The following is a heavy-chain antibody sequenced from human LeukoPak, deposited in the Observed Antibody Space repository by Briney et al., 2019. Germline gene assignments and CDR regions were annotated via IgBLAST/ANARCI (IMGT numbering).Heavy chain of an antibody. CDR2: ISSSSSTI. D-gene: IGHD3-3*01. J-gene: IGHJ6*03. CDR3: TSDAALEWLPLYYYYYMDL. Sequence: GGSLRLSCAASGLTFSSYSMNWLRQAPGKGLEWVSYISSSSSTIYYADSVKGRFTISRDNAKNSLYLQMNSLRAEATAAYYCTSDAALEWLPLYYYYYMDLCGKETTVSVSS. CDR1: GLTFSSYS. V-gene: IGHV3-48*01.